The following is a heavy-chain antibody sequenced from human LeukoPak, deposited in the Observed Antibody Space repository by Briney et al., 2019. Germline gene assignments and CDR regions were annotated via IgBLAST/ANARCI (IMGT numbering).Heavy chain of an antibody. Sequence: SETLSLTCTVSGGSISSYYWSWIRQPPGKGLEWIGYIYCSGSTNYNPSLKSRVTISVDTSKSQFSLKLSSVTAADTAVYYCARSQEGLEWQPDHAFDIWGQGTMVTVSS. CDR3: ARSQEGLEWQPDHAFDI. D-gene: IGHD1-14*01. V-gene: IGHV4-59*08. CDR2: IYCSGST. CDR1: GGSISSYY. J-gene: IGHJ3*02.